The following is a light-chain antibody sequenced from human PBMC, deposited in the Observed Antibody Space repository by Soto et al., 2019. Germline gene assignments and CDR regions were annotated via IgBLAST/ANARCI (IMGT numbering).Light chain of an antibody. Sequence: QSVLTQPPSVSAAPGQKVTMSCSGSSSNIEKYYVSWHQQLPGTAPKLLIYENDKRPSGIPDLFSGSKSGTPATLGITGPQTGDEADYYCGTWDSSLTTFVFGTGTKVTVL. CDR1: SSNIEKYY. CDR2: END. CDR3: GTWDSSLTTFV. V-gene: IGLV1-51*02. J-gene: IGLJ1*01.